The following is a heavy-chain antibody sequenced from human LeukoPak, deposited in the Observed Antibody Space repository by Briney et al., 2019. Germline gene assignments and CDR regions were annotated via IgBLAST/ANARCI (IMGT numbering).Heavy chain of an antibody. J-gene: IGHJ4*02. CDR3: ARGAPPQN. CDR2: VYYTGAP. CDR1: GGSISSSSYY. V-gene: IGHV4-39*07. Sequence: SETLSLTCTVSGGSISSSSYYWGWIRQPPGKGLEWIGSVYYTGAPYYNPSLKSRVTISIDTSKNHFSLNLTSVTAADTAVHYCARGAPPQNWGQGALVTVSS.